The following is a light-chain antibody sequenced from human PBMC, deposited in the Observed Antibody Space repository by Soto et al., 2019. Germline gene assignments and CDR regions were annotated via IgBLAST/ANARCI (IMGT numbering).Light chain of an antibody. J-gene: IGLJ2*01. CDR1: SSDIGTYNY. V-gene: IGLV2-11*01. CDR2: EVT. Sequence: QSVLTQPRSVSGSPGQSVTISCTGTSSDIGTYNYVSWYQQYPGKAPKLIIYEVTKRPSGVPDRFSGSKSGNTASLTISGLQDEDEADYLCGSYAGLFGGGTKLTVL. CDR3: GSYAGL.